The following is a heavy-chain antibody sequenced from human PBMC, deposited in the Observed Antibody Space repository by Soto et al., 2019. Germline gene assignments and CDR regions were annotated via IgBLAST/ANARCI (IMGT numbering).Heavy chain of an antibody. J-gene: IGHJ6*02. D-gene: IGHD5-12*01. CDR3: ARETVEMATKLYYYYYGMDV. CDR1: GFTFSSYG. CDR2: IWYDGSNK. V-gene: IGHV3-33*01. Sequence: ESVGGVVQPGRSLRLSCAASGFTFSSYGMHWVRQAPGKGLEWVAVIWYDGSNKYYADSVKGRFTISRDNSKNTLYLQMNSLRAEDTAVYYCARETVEMATKLYYYYYGMDVWGQGTTVTVSS.